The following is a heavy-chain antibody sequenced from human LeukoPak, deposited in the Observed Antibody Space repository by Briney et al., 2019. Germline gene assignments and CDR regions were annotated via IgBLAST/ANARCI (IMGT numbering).Heavy chain of an antibody. D-gene: IGHD3-3*01. CDR1: GGSISSYY. V-gene: IGHV4-59*08. J-gene: IGHJ3*02. Sequence: SETLSLTCTVSGGSISSYYWSWIRQPPGKGLEWIGYIYHGGSTYYNPSLKSRVTISVDTSKNQFSLKLSSVTAADTAVYYCARGDDFWSGSPDAFDIWGQGTMVTVSS. CDR3: ARGDDFWSGSPDAFDI. CDR2: IYHGGST.